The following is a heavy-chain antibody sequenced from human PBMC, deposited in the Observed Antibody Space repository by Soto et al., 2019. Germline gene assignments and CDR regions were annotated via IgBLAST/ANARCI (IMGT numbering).Heavy chain of an antibody. V-gene: IGHV3-23*01. D-gene: IGHD1-26*01. J-gene: IGHJ4*02. CDR2: ISSGGGSP. CDR3: AKGGGRIVPRHFDN. Sequence: GGSLRLSCAASGFTFSNYAMSWVRQAPGKGLEWVSGISSGGGSPYNADSVKGRFSISRDNSKNMLYLQMNSLRAEDTAVYYCAKGGGRIVPRHFDNWGQGILVTVSS. CDR1: GFTFSNYA.